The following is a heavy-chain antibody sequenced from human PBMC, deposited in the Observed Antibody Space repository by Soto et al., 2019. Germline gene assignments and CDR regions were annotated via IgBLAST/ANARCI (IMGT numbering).Heavy chain of an antibody. CDR1: GFTFSDYY. J-gene: IGHJ5*02. CDR2: ISSSSSYT. V-gene: IGHV3-11*06. D-gene: IGHD1-1*01. CDR3: ARGPFGELERRMWFDP. Sequence: GGSLRLSCAAAGFTFSDYYMSWIRQAPGKGLEWVSYISSSSSYTNYADSVKGRFTISRDNAKNSLYLQMNSLRAEDAAVYYCARGPFGELERRMWFDPWGQGTLVTVSS.